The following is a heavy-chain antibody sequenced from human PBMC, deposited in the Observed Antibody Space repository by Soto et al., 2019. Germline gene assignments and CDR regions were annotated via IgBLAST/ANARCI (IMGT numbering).Heavy chain of an antibody. Sequence: GFLAPSCCGSWFPVTNRRINLVRQCPWVALVWVSYFSISISTIYYADSVKGRFTISRDNANNSLYLQMNSLRDEDTAVYYCAKDGLHKWDLDPVYYYYYGMDVWGQGT. J-gene: IGHJ6*02. CDR2: FSISISTI. CDR1: WFPVTNRR. CDR3: AKDGLHKWDLDPVYYYYYGMDV. D-gene: IGHD1-26*01. V-gene: IGHV3-48*02.